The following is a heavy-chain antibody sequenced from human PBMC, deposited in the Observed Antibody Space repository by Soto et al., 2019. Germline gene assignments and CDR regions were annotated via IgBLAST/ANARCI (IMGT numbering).Heavy chain of an antibody. J-gene: IGHJ2*01. Sequence: QLVESGGGLVLPGGSLRLSCEASGFPFRRYSMNWVRQSPGKGLEWISYIDHSSSSIHDADSVKGRFTISRDNAKNSLFLQMNSLKVEDTAVYYCAVGIVVARGYFDLWGRGTLVTVSS. CDR2: IDHSSSSI. CDR3: AVGIVVARGYFDL. CDR1: GFPFRRYS. V-gene: IGHV3-48*01. D-gene: IGHD3-22*01.